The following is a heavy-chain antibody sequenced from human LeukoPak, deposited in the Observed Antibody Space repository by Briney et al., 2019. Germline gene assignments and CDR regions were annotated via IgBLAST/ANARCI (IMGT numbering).Heavy chain of an antibody. D-gene: IGHD1-1*01. CDR1: GLTFSGSW. CDR2: INADGSST. Sequence: GGSLRLSCAASGLTFSGSWMHWVRQAPGKGLVWVSRINADGSSTNYADSVKGRFTISRDNAKNTLYLQMNSLRAEDTAVYYCARLKEGLWNLGYWGQGTLVTVSS. J-gene: IGHJ4*02. CDR3: ARLKEGLWNLGY. V-gene: IGHV3-74*01.